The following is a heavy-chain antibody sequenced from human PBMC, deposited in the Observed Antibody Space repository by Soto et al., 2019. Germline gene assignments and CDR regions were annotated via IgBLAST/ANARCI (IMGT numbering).Heavy chain of an antibody. Sequence: QVQLVQSGAEVKKPGASVKVSCKASGYTFTSYAMHWVRQAPGQRLEWMGWINAGNGNTKYSQKFQGRVTITRDTSASTAYMELSSLRSEDTAVYYCARSSLIVVVPAATYYWFDPWGQGTLVTVSS. V-gene: IGHV1-3*01. CDR3: ARSSLIVVVPAATYYWFDP. J-gene: IGHJ5*02. CDR2: INAGNGNT. CDR1: GYTFTSYA. D-gene: IGHD2-2*01.